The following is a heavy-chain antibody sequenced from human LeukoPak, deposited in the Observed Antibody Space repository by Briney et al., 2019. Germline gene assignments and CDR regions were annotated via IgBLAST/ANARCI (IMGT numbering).Heavy chain of an antibody. Sequence: ASVKVSCKASGYTFTTYGMNWVRQAPGQGLEWMGWINTNTGNPTYAQGFTGRFVFSLDTSVSTAYLQISSLKAEDTAVYYCARARILEWPNWFDPWGQGTLVTVSS. CDR3: ARARILEWPNWFDP. D-gene: IGHD3-3*01. CDR1: GYTFTTYG. V-gene: IGHV7-4-1*02. CDR2: INTNTGNP. J-gene: IGHJ5*02.